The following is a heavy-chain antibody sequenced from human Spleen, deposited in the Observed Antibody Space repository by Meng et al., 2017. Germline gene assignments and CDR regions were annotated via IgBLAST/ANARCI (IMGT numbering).Heavy chain of an antibody. CDR1: GFTFDDYG. J-gene: IGHJ3*02. CDR3: ARGGWFGDHNAFDI. Sequence: GGSLRLSCAASGFTFDDYGMSWVRQAPGRGLEWVSYISSSGGTIYYTDSVKGRFTISRGNAKNSLYLQMNSLRAEDTAVYYCARGGWFGDHNAFDIWGQGTMVTVSS. CDR2: ISSSGGTI. D-gene: IGHD3-10*01. V-gene: IGHV3-48*03.